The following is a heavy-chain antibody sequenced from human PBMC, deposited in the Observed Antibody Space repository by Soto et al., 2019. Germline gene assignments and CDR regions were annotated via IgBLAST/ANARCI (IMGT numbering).Heavy chain of an antibody. Sequence: SETLSLTCTVSGGSITSDYWSWIRQPPGKGLEWIGYIYYSGDTNYNPSLKSRVTISVDTSKNQFSLKLTSVTAADTAMYYCARRGFYMLTFGVGGANAFDIWGQGTMVTVSS. CDR2: IYYSGDT. V-gene: IGHV4-59*13. CDR1: GGSITSDY. J-gene: IGHJ3*02. D-gene: IGHD3-16*01. CDR3: ARRGFYMLTFGVGGANAFDI.